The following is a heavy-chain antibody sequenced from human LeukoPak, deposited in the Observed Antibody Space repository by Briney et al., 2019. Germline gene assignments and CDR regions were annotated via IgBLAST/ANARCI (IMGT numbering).Heavy chain of an antibody. Sequence: ASVKVSCKASGYTFTSYGISWVRQAPGQGLEWMGWISAYNGNTNYAQKLQGRVTMTTDTSTSTAYMELRSLRSDDTAVYYCARAHPVVPASTGYFDLWGRGTLVTVTS. CDR2: ISAYNGNT. CDR3: ARAHPVVPASTGYFDL. J-gene: IGHJ2*01. D-gene: IGHD2-2*01. CDR1: GYTFTSYG. V-gene: IGHV1-18*01.